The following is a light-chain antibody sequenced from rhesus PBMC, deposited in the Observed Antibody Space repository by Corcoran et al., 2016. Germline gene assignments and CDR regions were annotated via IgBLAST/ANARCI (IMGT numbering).Light chain of an antibody. Sequence: QVILTQSPATLSLSPGERATLSCRASQSVSSYLAWYQQKPGQAPRLLIYGASSRATGIPDRFSGSGWWTDCTLTISSLEPEDVGVYHCYQHSSGYSFGQGTKVEIK. CDR2: GAS. V-gene: IGKV3-10*01. CDR1: QSVSSY. J-gene: IGKJ2*01. CDR3: YQHSSGYS.